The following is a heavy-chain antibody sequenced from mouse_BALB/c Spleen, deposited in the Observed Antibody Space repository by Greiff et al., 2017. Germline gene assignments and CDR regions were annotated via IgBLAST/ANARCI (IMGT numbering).Heavy chain of an antibody. D-gene: IGHD1-1*01. CDR3: ARAVYGAMDY. J-gene: IGHJ4*01. Sequence: EVMLVESGGGLVQPGGSRKLSCAASGFTFSSFGMHWVRQAPEKGLEWVAYISSGSSTIYYADTVKGRFTISRDNPKNTLFLQMTSLRSEDTAMYYCARAVYGAMDYWGQGTSVTVSS. CDR2: ISSGSSTI. V-gene: IGHV5-17*02. CDR1: GFTFSSFG.